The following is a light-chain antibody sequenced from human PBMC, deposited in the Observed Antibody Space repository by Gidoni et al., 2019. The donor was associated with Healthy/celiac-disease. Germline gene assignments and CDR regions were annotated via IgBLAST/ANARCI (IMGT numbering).Light chain of an antibody. Sequence: SYELTQPPSVSVSPGQTASITRAGDKLGDKYACWYQQKPGQSPVLVIYQDSKRPPGIPERFSGSNSGNTATLTISGTQAMDEADYYCQAWDSSQVVFGGGTKLTVL. CDR2: QDS. J-gene: IGLJ2*01. V-gene: IGLV3-1*01. CDR3: QAWDSSQVV. CDR1: KLGDKY.